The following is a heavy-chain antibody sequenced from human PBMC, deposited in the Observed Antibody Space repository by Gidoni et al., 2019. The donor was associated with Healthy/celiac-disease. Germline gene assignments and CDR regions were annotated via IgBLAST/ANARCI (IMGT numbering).Heavy chain of an antibody. V-gene: IGHV3-23*01. J-gene: IGHJ4*02. D-gene: IGHD6-19*01. CDR1: GFTFSSYA. CDR2: ISGSGGST. CDR3: AKGYSSGWYEGNYFDY. Sequence: EVPLLESGGGLVQPGGSLRLSCAAAGFTFSSYAMSWVRKAPGKGREWVSSISGSGGSTYYADSVKGRFTISRDNSKNTLYLQMNSLRAEDTAVYYCAKGYSSGWYEGNYFDYWGQGTLVTVSS.